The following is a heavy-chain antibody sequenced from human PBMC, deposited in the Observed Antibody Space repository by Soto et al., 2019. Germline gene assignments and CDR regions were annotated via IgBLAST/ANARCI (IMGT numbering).Heavy chain of an antibody. Sequence: ASVKVSCKASGYTFTSYYMHWVRQAPGQGLEWMGIINPSGGSTSYAQKFQGRVTMTRDTSTSTVYMELSSLRSEDTAVYYCARWGSITMVRGVIIPFDYWGQGTLVTVSS. CDR2: INPSGGST. V-gene: IGHV1-46*01. D-gene: IGHD3-10*01. CDR3: ARWGSITMVRGVIIPFDY. CDR1: GYTFTSYY. J-gene: IGHJ4*02.